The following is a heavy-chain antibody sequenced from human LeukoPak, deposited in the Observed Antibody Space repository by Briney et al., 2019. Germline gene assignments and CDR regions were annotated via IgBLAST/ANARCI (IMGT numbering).Heavy chain of an antibody. V-gene: IGHV3-23*01. CDR2: ISGSGGST. CDR1: GFTLSSYA. J-gene: IGHJ4*02. CDR3: AKTVGRGVTRFDY. Sequence: GGSLRLSCAASGFTLSSYAMSWVRQAPGKGLEWVSAISGSGGSTYYADSVKGRFTISRDNSKNTLYLQMNSLRAEDTAVYYCAKTVGRGVTRFDYWGQGTLVTVSS. D-gene: IGHD3-10*01.